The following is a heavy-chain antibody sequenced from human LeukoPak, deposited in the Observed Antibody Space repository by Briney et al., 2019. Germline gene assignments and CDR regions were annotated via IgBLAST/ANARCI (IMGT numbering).Heavy chain of an antibody. CDR2: ISGSGGST. CDR1: GFTFSSYE. Sequence: GGSLRLSCAASGFTFSSYEMNWVRQAPGKGLEWVSAISGSGGSTYYADSVKGRFTISRDNSKNTLYLQMNSLRAEDTAVYYCAKNPPIFTKNYYYYYMDVWGKGTTVTVSS. V-gene: IGHV3-23*01. D-gene: IGHD3-3*01. CDR3: AKNPPIFTKNYYYYYMDV. J-gene: IGHJ6*03.